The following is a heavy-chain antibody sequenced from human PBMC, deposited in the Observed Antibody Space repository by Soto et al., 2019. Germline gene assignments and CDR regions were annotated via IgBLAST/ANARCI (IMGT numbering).Heavy chain of an antibody. J-gene: IGHJ5*02. CDR3: ARSERAAGTDWWFYP. CDR2: IYYSGST. D-gene: IGHD6-19*01. Sequence: LSLTCTVSGGSISSYYWSWIRQPPGKGLEWIGYIYYSGSTNYNPSLKSRVTISVDTSKNQFSLKLSSVTAADTAVYYCARSERAAGTDWWFYPWGQGTLVTVSS. V-gene: IGHV4-59*12. CDR1: GGSISSYY.